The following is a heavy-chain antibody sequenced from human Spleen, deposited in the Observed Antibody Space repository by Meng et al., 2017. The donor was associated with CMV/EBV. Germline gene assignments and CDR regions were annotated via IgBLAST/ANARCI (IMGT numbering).Heavy chain of an antibody. Sequence: CAASGFVFSSYAMSWVRQAPGKGLEWVSAISANGFNTYYADSVKGRFTISRDNSKNTVYLQVNSLRAEDTAVYYCAKARYNVYDFDYWGQGTLVTVSS. D-gene: IGHD5/OR15-5a*01. V-gene: IGHV3-23*01. J-gene: IGHJ4*02. CDR3: AKARYNVYDFDY. CDR2: ISANGFNT. CDR1: GFVFSSYA.